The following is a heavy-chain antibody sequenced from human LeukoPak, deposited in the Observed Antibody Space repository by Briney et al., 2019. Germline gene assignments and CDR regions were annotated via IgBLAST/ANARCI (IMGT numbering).Heavy chain of an antibody. Sequence: SVKVSCKASGGTFSSYAISWVRQAPAQGLAWMGGIIPIFGTANYAQKFQGRVTITADESTSTAYMELSSLRSEDTAVYYCARVQITDSSSRGIGVYYYYYMDVWGKGTTVTVSS. CDR3: ARVQITDSSSRGIGVYYYYYMDV. CDR2: IIPIFGTA. V-gene: IGHV1-69*01. J-gene: IGHJ6*03. D-gene: IGHD6-13*01. CDR1: GGTFSSYA.